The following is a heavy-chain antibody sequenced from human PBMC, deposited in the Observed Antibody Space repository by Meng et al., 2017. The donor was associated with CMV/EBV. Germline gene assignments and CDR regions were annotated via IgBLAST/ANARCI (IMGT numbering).Heavy chain of an antibody. CDR1: RNFFTRHA. V-gene: IGHV1-18*01. CDR3: ARGGDYGDFHDPFDY. Sequence: ASVKVSCKAPRNFFTRHAITWVRQAPGQGLEWMGWISADNQNTNLIQKFQGRITLTTDTSTSTAYMELRSLSSDDTAVYYCARGGDYGDFHDPFDYWGQGTLVTVSS. D-gene: IGHD4-17*01. CDR2: ISADNQNT. J-gene: IGHJ4*02.